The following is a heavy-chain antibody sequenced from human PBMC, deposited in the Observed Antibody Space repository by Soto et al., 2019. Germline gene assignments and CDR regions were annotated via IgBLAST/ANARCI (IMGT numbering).Heavy chain of an antibody. V-gene: IGHV3-23*01. Sequence: GGSLRLSCAASGFTFSSYAMSWVRQAPGKGLEWVSAISGSGGSTYYADSVKGRFTISRDNSKNTLYLQMNSLRAEDTAVYYCAKDRFLYSSGWYVWTTLRLYGMDVWGQGTTVTVSS. CDR2: ISGSGGST. CDR1: GFTFSSYA. D-gene: IGHD6-19*01. CDR3: AKDRFLYSSGWYVWTTLRLYGMDV. J-gene: IGHJ6*02.